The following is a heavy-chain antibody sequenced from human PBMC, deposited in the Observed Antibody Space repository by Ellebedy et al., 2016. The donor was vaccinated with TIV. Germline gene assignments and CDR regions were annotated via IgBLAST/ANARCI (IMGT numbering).Heavy chain of an antibody. CDR3: ARDDTTVVTALFDY. CDR1: GFTFSSYS. V-gene: IGHV3-21*01. D-gene: IGHD4-23*01. CDR2: ISSSSSYI. J-gene: IGHJ4*02. Sequence: GGSLRLSXAASGFTFSSYSMNWVRQAPGKGLEWVSSISSSSSYIYYADSVKGRFTISRDNAKNSLYLQMNSLRAEDTAVYYCARDDTTVVTALFDYWGQGTLVTVSS.